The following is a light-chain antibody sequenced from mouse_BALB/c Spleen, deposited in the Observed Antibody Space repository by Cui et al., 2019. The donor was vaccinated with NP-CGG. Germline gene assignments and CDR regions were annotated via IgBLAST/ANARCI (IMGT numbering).Light chain of an antibody. Sequence: QAVVTQGSALTTSPGETVTLTCRSSTGAVTSNNFANWVQEKPDHLFSGLIGGTNNRAPGVPARFSGSLIRDKAVLTITGAQTEDEAIYFCALWYSNHWVFGGGTKLTVL. CDR3: ALWYSNHWV. V-gene: IGLV1*01. CDR1: TGAVTSNNF. CDR2: GTN. J-gene: IGLJ1*01.